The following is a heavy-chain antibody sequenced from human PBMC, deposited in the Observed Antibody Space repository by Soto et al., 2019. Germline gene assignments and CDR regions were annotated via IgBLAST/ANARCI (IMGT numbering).Heavy chain of an antibody. CDR3: ARFGWLLSSWFDP. CDR2: IYYSGST. D-gene: IGHD3-3*01. V-gene: IGHV4-59*08. CDR1: GGSISSYY. J-gene: IGHJ5*02. Sequence: PSETLSLTCTVSGGSISSYYWSWIRQPPGKGLEWIGYIYYSGSTNYNPSLKSRVTISVDTSKSQFSLKLSSVTAADTAVYYCARFGWLLSSWFDPWGQGTLVTVSS.